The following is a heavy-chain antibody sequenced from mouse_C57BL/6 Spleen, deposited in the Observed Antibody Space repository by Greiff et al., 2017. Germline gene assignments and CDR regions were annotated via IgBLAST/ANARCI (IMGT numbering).Heavy chain of an antibody. J-gene: IGHJ2*01. CDR2: IYPGSGNT. D-gene: IGHD1-1*01. Sequence: QVQLQQSGAELVRPGASVKLSCKASGYTFTDYYINWVKQRPGQGLEWIARIYPGSGNTYYNEKFKGKATLTAEKSSSTAYMQLSSLTSEDSAVYFCARFLYYYGSSSYYFDYWGQGTTLTVSS. CDR1: GYTFTDYY. CDR3: ARFLYYYGSSSYYFDY. V-gene: IGHV1-76*01.